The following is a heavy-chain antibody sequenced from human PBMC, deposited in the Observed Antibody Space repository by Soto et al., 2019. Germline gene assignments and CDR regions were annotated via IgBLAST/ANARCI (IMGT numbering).Heavy chain of an antibody. D-gene: IGHD2-2*01. V-gene: IGHV4-30-4*01. Sequence: SETLSLTCTVSGGSISDDSYWSWIRQTPGKGLEWIGYIYHTGNTYYNPSLRSRVPISVDKSKSQFSLKLISVTAADTAVYFCARDEYQLLSSVSWFDSWGQGTLVTVSS. J-gene: IGHJ5*01. CDR3: ARDEYQLLSSVSWFDS. CDR2: IYHTGNT. CDR1: GGSISDDSY.